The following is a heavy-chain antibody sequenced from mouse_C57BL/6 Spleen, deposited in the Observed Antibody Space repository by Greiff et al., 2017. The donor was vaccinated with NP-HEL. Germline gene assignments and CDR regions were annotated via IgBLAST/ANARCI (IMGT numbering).Heavy chain of an antibody. V-gene: IGHV1-42*01. Sequence: EVQLQQSGPELVKPGASVKISCKASGYSFTGYYMNWVKQSPEKSLEWIGEINPSTGGTTYNQKFKAKATLTVDKSSSTAYMQLKSLTSEDSAVYYCARSYGNYGYFDVWGTGTTVTVSS. CDR2: INPSTGGT. CDR3: ARSYGNYGYFDV. D-gene: IGHD2-1*01. CDR1: GYSFTGYY. J-gene: IGHJ1*03.